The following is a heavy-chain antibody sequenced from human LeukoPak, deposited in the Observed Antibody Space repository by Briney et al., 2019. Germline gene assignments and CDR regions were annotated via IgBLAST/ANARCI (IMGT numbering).Heavy chain of an antibody. CDR1: GGSISSYY. D-gene: IGHD3-16*02. J-gene: IGHJ3*02. CDR3: ARGFKGSLFTDAFDI. Sequence: SETLSLTCTVSGGSISSYYWSWIRQPPGKGLEWIGYIYYSGSTNYNPSLKSRVTISVDTSKNQFSLKLSSVTAADTAVYYCARGFKGSLFTDAFDIWGQGTMVTVSS. V-gene: IGHV4-59*01. CDR2: IYYSGST.